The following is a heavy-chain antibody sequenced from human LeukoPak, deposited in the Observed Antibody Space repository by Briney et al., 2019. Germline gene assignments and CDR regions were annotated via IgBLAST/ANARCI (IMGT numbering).Heavy chain of an antibody. CDR1: GYGFSNYG. CDR2: IYPTDSDT. CDR3: PKHNSTPYGYY. D-gene: IGHD4-17*01. Sequence: GESLQISCKGSGYGFSNYGIGWVRQMPGKGLEWMGIIYPTDSDTRYSPSFEGQVTISVDKSLSTSYLQWSSLKASDTAFYSFPKHNSTPYGYYWGQGTLVTVSS. J-gene: IGHJ4*02. V-gene: IGHV5-51*01.